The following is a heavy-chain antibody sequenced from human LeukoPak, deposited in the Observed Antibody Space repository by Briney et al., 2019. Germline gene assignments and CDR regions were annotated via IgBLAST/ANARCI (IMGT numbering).Heavy chain of an antibody. Sequence: GGSLRLSCAASGFTFRSYWMNWVRQAPGKGLEWVANIKQDGSEKYYVDSVKGRFTISRDNAKNSLYLQMNSLRAEDTAVYYCARDVDSSGRNLLWFEPWGQGTLVTASS. D-gene: IGHD6-19*01. CDR2: IKQDGSEK. J-gene: IGHJ5*02. V-gene: IGHV3-7*01. CDR1: GFTFRSYW. CDR3: ARDVDSSGRNLLWFEP.